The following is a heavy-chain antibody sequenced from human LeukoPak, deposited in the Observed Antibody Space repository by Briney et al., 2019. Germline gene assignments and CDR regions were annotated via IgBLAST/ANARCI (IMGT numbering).Heavy chain of an antibody. CDR3: ARGRKYYDILTGYYRPSHYFYMDV. Sequence: SETLSLTCTVYDESFNNYFWNRIRQSPGKGLEWIGEINRSGITSYNPSLKGRLTMSADMSKNQFSLNLTSVTAADTAVYFCARGRKYYDILTGYYRPSHYFYMDVWGNGTTVTVSS. J-gene: IGHJ6*03. D-gene: IGHD3-9*01. CDR1: DESFNNYF. CDR2: INRSGIT. V-gene: IGHV4-34*01.